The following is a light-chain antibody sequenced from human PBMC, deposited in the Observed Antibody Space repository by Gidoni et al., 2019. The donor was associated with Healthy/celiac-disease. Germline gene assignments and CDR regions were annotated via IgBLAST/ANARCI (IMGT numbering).Light chain of an antibody. CDR1: QSISSW. V-gene: IGKV1-5*01. CDR2: DAS. CDR3: QQYNSNSWT. Sequence: DNQSTQSPSTLSASVGDRVTITCRASQSISSWLAWYQQKPGKAPKLLIYDASSLESGVPSRFSGSGSGTEFTLTISSLQPDDFATYYCQQYNSNSWTFXQXTKVEIK. J-gene: IGKJ1*01.